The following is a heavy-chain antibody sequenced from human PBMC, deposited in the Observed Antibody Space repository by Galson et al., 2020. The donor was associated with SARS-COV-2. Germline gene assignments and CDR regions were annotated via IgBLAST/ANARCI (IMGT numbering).Heavy chain of an antibody. J-gene: IGHJ6*02. CDR2: ISAGGGAK. CDR1: GFTFNKFA. D-gene: IGHD2-15*01. V-gene: IGHV3-23*01. CDR3: AKADCRDDTFYSEYYYYGMDV. Sequence: GGSLRLSCAASGFTFNKFAMNWVRQAPGKGLEWVSVISAGGGAKFYADSLRGRFTISRDNSKNTLYLQINSLTADDTAVYYCAKADCRDDTFYSEYYYYGMDVWGQGTTVTVSS.